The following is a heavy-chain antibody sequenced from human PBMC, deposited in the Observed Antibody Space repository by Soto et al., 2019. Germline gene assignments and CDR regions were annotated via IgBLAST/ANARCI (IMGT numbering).Heavy chain of an antibody. CDR2: IIPILGTA. V-gene: IGHV1-69*08. CDR1: GGTFSSYT. D-gene: IGHD3-10*02. CDR3: ARDFHYDLSGEANH. Sequence: QVQLVQSVAEVKKPGSSVKVSCKASGGTFSSYTISWVRQAPGQGLEWMGKIIPILGTANYAQKFQGRVTITADKSTSTAYMEMSSLRSEDTAVYYCARDFHYDLSGEANHWGQGTLVTVSS. J-gene: IGHJ5*02.